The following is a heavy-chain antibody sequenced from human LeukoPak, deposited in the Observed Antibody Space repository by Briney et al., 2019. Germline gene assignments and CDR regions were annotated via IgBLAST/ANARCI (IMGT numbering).Heavy chain of an antibody. J-gene: IGHJ3*01. V-gene: IGHV1-69*06. Sequence: SVKVSCKASGGTFSSYEISWVRQAPGQGLEWMGGIIPMFGTAKYAQKFQGRVTITADKSTSTAYMELSSLRSEDTAVYYCAKELNSYGYAFDVWGQGTMVTVSS. CDR3: AKELNSYGYAFDV. CDR2: IIPMFGTA. CDR1: GGTFSSYE. D-gene: IGHD5-18*01.